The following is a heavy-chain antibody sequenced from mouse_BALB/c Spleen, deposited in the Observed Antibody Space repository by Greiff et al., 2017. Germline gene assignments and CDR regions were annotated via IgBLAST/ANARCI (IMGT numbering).Heavy chain of an antibody. CDR3: ARSTYYGYFDV. V-gene: IGHV5-17*02. D-gene: IGHD1-1*02. CDR2: ISSGSSTI. J-gene: IGHJ1*01. CDR1: GFTFSSFG. Sequence: EVHLVESGGGLVQPGGSRKLSCAASGFTFSSFGMHWVRQAPEKGLEWVAYISSGSSTIYYADTVKGRFTISRDNPKNTLFLQMTSLRSEDTAMYYCARSTYYGYFDVWGAGTTVTVSS.